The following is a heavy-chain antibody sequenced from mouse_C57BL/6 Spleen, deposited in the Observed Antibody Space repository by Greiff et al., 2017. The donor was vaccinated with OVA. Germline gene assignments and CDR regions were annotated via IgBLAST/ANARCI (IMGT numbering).Heavy chain of an antibody. J-gene: IGHJ4*01. Sequence: QVQLQQSGAELVKPGASVKLSCKASGYTFTSYWMQWVKQRPGQGLEWIGEIDPSDSYTNYNQKFKGKATLTVDTSSSTAYMQLSSLTSEDSAVYYCARGTGGAMDYWGQGTSVTVSS. CDR2: IDPSDSYT. V-gene: IGHV1-50*01. CDR1: GYTFTSYW. D-gene: IGHD3-3*01. CDR3: ARGTGGAMDY.